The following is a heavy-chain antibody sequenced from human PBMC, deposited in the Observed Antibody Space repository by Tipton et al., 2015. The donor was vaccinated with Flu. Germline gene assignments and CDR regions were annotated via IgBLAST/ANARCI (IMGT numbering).Heavy chain of an antibody. D-gene: IGHD6-13*01. CDR3: ARGGRAPLRSSWSNALDF. CDR1: GGSFSGYY. J-gene: IGHJ3*01. CDR2: INHSGST. V-gene: IGHV4-34*01. Sequence: TLSLTCAVYGGSFSGYYWSWIRQPPGKGLEWIGEINHSGSTNYNPSLKSRVTISVDTSKNQFSLKLSSVTAADTAVYYCARGGRAPLRSSWSNALDFWGHGTMVTVSS.